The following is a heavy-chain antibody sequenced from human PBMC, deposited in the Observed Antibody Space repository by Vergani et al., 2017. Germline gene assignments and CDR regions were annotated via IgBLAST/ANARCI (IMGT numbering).Heavy chain of an antibody. D-gene: IGHD6-13*01. CDR2: MYYSGRT. Sequence: QVQLQESGPGLVKPSETLSLTCTVSGGSISNYYWSWIRQPPGKGLEWIGYMYYSGRTNYNPSLKSRVTMLVDTSKNQFSLKLTSVTAADTAVNYCARLQFGAAAPDYWGQGTLVIVSS. V-gene: IGHV4-59*01. CDR1: GGSISNYY. J-gene: IGHJ4*02. CDR3: ARLQFGAAAPDY.